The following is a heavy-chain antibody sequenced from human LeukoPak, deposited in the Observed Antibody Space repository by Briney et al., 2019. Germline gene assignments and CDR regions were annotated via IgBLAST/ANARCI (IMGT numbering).Heavy chain of an antibody. Sequence: SETLSLTCTVSGGSISSYYWSWIRQPPGKGLEWIGYIYYSGSTNYNPSLKSRVTISVDTSKNQFSLKLSSVTAADTAVYYCARSVEGYCSGTSCYCYYYYMDVWGKGTTVTVSS. CDR3: ARSVEGYCSGTSCYCYYYYMDV. J-gene: IGHJ6*03. D-gene: IGHD2-15*01. V-gene: IGHV4-59*01. CDR2: IYYSGST. CDR1: GGSISSYY.